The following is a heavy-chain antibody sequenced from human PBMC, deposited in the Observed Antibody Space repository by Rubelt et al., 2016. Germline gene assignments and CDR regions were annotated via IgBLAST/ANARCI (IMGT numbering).Heavy chain of an antibody. V-gene: IGHV3-21*01. Sequence: SMNWVRQAPGKGLEWVSSISSSSSYIYYADSVKGRFTTSRDNAKNSLYLQMNSLRAEDTAVYYCTGGDSSSVFDYWGQGTLVTVSS. CDR1: S. J-gene: IGHJ4*02. CDR2: ISSSSSYI. CDR3: TGGDSSSVFDY. D-gene: IGHD6-13*01.